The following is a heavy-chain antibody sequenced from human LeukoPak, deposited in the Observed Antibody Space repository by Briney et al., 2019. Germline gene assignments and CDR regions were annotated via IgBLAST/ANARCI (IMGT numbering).Heavy chain of an antibody. CDR3: ARRRGLFFDY. Sequence: SETLSLTCTVSGGSISSGGYYWSWIRQRPGKGLEWIGYIYDAGSTYYNPSLQSRVTISVDTSKNQFSLELSSVTAADTAVYFCARRRGLFFDYWGQGTLVTVSS. CDR2: IYDAGST. D-gene: IGHD3-22*01. CDR1: GGSISSGGYY. J-gene: IGHJ4*02. V-gene: IGHV4-31*03.